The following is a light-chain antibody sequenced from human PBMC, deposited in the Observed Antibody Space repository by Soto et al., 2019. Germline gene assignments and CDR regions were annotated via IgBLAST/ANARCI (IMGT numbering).Light chain of an antibody. CDR3: QQYDISSWT. V-gene: IGKV3-20*01. J-gene: IGKJ1*01. CDR2: GAS. Sequence: EIVLTQSPGTLSLSPGERATLSCRASQSVSSSYLAWYQQKPGQAPRLLIFGASNRAAGTPDRFSGSGSGTDFTLTISRLEPEDFAVYYCQQYDISSWTFGQGTKVEIK. CDR1: QSVSSSY.